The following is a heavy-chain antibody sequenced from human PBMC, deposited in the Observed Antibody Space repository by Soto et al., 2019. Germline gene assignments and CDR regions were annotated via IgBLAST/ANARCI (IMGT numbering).Heavy chain of an antibody. Sequence: ASVKVSCKASVYRFTGYYIHWLRQAPGQGLEWMGWIYPNSGDTKSAQKFQGRLTLTRDTSITTAYMELSSLRSDDTAIYYCARLQTSGWYGVHWGQGTLVTVSS. V-gene: IGHV1-2*02. CDR3: ARLQTSGWYGVH. D-gene: IGHD6-19*01. CDR2: IYPNSGDT. CDR1: VYRFTGYY. J-gene: IGHJ4*02.